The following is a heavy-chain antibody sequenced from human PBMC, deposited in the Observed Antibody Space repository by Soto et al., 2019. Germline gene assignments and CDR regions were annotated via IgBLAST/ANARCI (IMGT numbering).Heavy chain of an antibody. CDR2: IWYDGSSK. D-gene: IGHD3-16*02. V-gene: IGHV3-30-3*01. J-gene: IGHJ4*02. CDR1: GFSFSSYS. CDR3: ARDTSYYDSVWGSYRSSFFFDY. Sequence: GGSLRLSCSASGFSFSSYSMHWVRQSPDKRLEWVAVIWYDGSSKYYADSVKGRFTISRDNSKNSLYLQLNSLRAEDTAVYSCARDTSYYDSVWGSYRSSFFFDYWGLGTLVTVSS.